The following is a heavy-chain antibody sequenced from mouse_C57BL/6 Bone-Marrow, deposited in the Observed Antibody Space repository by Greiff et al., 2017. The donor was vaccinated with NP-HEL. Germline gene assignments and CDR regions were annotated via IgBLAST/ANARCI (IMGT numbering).Heavy chain of an antibody. V-gene: IGHV1-64*01. CDR3: AREILRLYAMDY. CDR1: GYTFTSYW. Sequence: QVQLQQPGAELVKPGASVKLSCKASGYTFTSYWMHWVKQRPGQGLEWIGMIHPNSGSTNYNEKFKSKATLTVDKSSSTAYMQLSSLTSEDSAVYYCAREILRLYAMDYWGQGTSVTVSS. CDR2: IHPNSGST. D-gene: IGHD1-2*01. J-gene: IGHJ4*01.